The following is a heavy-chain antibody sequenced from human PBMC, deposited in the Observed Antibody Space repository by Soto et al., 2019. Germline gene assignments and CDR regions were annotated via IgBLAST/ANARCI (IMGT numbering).Heavy chain of an antibody. Sequence: PSETLSLTCTVSGGSINNYYWSWIRQPPGTGLEWIGYIYYTGSTNYNPSLKSRVTISLDSSKNQFSLKLTSVTAADTAVYYCARDKITGLFDYWGQGTLVTVSS. J-gene: IGHJ4*02. V-gene: IGHV4-59*12. CDR3: ARDKITGLFDY. CDR2: IYYTGST. CDR1: GGSINNYY. D-gene: IGHD2-8*02.